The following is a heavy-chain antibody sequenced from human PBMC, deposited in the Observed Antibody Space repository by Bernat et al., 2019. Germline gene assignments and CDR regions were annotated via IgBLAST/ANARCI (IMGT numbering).Heavy chain of an antibody. Sequence: EVQLVESGGGLAKPGGSLRLSCAASGFTFSNAWMSWVRQAPGKGLEWVGRIKSKTDGGTRDFAAPVKGRFSISRDDSKNTLYLQMNSLKTEDTAVYHCTAGTGYSDHDYWGQGTLVTVSS. J-gene: IGHJ4*02. CDR1: GFTFSNAW. D-gene: IGHD3-9*01. CDR2: IKSKTDGGTR. V-gene: IGHV3-15*01. CDR3: TAGTGYSDHDY.